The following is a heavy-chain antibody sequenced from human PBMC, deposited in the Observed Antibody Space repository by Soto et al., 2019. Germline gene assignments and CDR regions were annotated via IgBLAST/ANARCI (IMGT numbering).Heavy chain of an antibody. V-gene: IGHV1-2*02. CDR1: GYTFTDYY. J-gene: IGHJ4*01. D-gene: IGHD1-26*01. CDR2: INPNRGGT. CDR3: ARDHNSYRGIFQYSFDY. Sequence: ASVKVSCKASGYTFTDYYMHWVRQAPGQGLEWMAWINPNRGGTDYAQKFQGRVTMTRDTSISTAYLELSSLRSDDTAVYYCARDHNSYRGIFQYSFDYSGHGTPVTVSS.